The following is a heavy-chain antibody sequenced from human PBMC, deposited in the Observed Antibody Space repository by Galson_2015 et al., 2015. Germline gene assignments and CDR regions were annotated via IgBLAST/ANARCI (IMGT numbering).Heavy chain of an antibody. Sequence: SLRLSCAASGFTFSSYAMSWVRQAPGKGLEWVSAISGSGGSTYYADSVKGRFTIPRDNSKNTLYLQMNSLRAEDTAVYYCAKGGDCSSTSCYYYYYYYMDVWGKGTTVTVSS. CDR2: ISGSGGST. D-gene: IGHD2-2*01. J-gene: IGHJ6*03. CDR1: GFTFSSYA. CDR3: AKGGDCSSTSCYYYYYYYMDV. V-gene: IGHV3-23*01.